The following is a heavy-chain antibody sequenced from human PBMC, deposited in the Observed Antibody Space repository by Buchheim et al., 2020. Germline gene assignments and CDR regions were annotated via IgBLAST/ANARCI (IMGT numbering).Heavy chain of an antibody. CDR3: ARDPFPKGGSNWFDP. J-gene: IGHJ5*02. CDR1: GFTFSSYG. D-gene: IGHD2-15*01. V-gene: IGHV3-33*01. Sequence: QVQLVESGGGVVQPGRSLRLSCAASGFTFSSYGMHWVRQAPGKGLEWVAVIWYDGSNKYYADSVKGRFTISRDNSKTTLYLQMNSLRAEDTAVYYCARDPFPKGGSNWFDPWGQGTL. CDR2: IWYDGSNK.